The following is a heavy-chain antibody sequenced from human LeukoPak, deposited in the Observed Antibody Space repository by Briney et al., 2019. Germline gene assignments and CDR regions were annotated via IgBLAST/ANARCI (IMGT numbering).Heavy chain of an antibody. J-gene: IGHJ4*02. CDR1: GFTFSSYG. V-gene: IGHV3-30*02. Sequence: GGSLRLSCAASGFTFSSYGMHWVRQALGKGLEWVAFIRYDGSNKYYADSVKGRFTISRDNSKNTLYLQMNSLRAEDTAVYYCAKDRDIVVVPAADYFDYWGQGTLVTVSS. CDR3: AKDRDIVVVPAADYFDY. D-gene: IGHD2-2*01. CDR2: IRYDGSNK.